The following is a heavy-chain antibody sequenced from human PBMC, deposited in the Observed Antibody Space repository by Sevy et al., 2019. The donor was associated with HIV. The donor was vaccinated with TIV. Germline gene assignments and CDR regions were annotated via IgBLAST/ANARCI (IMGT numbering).Heavy chain of an antibody. V-gene: IGHV3-23*01. J-gene: IGHJ4*02. CDR2: ISGSGGST. CDR1: GFTFSTYG. Sequence: GGSLRLSCVASGFTFSTYGLSWVRQAPGKGLEWVSAISGSGGSTYYADSVKGRFTISRDNSKNTLYLKMNSLRAEDTAVYYCGTHGGQWLFTAVFDYWGQGTLVTVSS. CDR3: GTHGGQWLFTAVFDY. D-gene: IGHD6-19*01.